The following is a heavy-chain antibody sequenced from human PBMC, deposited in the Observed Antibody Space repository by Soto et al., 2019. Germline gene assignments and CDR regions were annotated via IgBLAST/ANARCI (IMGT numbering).Heavy chain of an antibody. CDR3: ARRRSGLQHYYYYYMDV. CDR1: GYTFTSYG. Sequence: QVQLVQSGAEVKKPGASVKVSCKASGYTFTSYGISWVRQAPGQGLEWMGWISAYNGNTNYAQKLQGRVTMTTDTTTSTAYMELRSLISDDATVYYCARRRSGLQHYYYYYMDVWGKGTTVTVSS. CDR2: ISAYNGNT. J-gene: IGHJ6*03. D-gene: IGHD4-4*01. V-gene: IGHV1-18*01.